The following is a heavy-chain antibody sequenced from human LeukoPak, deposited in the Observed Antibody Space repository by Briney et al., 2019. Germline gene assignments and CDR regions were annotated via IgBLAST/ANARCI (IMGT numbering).Heavy chain of an antibody. Sequence: GGSLRLSCAASGFTFSDYYMSWIRQAPGKGLEWVSYISSSSSYTNYADSVKGRFTISRDNAKNSLYLQMNSLRAEDTAVYYCARPEEPYSSGPAFWGQGTLVTVSS. J-gene: IGHJ4*02. CDR3: ARPEEPYSSGPAF. CDR2: ISSSSSYT. CDR1: GFTFSDYY. D-gene: IGHD6-25*01. V-gene: IGHV3-11*03.